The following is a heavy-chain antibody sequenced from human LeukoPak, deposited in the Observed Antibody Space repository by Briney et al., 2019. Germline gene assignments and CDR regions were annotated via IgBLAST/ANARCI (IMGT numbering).Heavy chain of an antibody. J-gene: IGHJ3*01. Sequence: SGGSLRLGCAASGFTFRNFAMSWVRQAPGKGLEWLSSIGAAGPYYADSVKRRFTISRDDSKNTVYLQLNSLRVDDTALYYCAKNWGPLHMGGQGTMVTVSS. D-gene: IGHD3-16*01. CDR1: GFTFRNFA. CDR2: IGAAGP. V-gene: IGHV3-23*01. CDR3: AKNWGPLHM.